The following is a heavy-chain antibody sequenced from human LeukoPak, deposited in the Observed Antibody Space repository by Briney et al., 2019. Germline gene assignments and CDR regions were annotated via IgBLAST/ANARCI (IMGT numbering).Heavy chain of an antibody. Sequence: GGSLRLSCVASGFTFSSYGMHWVRQAPGKGLEWVAVIWYDGSNKYYADSVKGRFTISRDNSKNTLYLQMNSLRAEDTAVYYCAREGGLLWSPYYYYGMDVWGKGTTVTVSS. V-gene: IGHV3-33*01. CDR1: GFTFSSYG. D-gene: IGHD2-21*02. J-gene: IGHJ6*04. CDR2: IWYDGSNK. CDR3: AREGGLLWSPYYYYGMDV.